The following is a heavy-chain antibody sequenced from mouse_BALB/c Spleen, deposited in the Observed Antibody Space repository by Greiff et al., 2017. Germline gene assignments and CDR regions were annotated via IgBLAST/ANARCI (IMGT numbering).Heavy chain of an antibody. CDR2: ISYDGSN. J-gene: IGHJ4*01. D-gene: IGHD2-3*01. Sequence: EVQLQQSGPGLVKPSQSLSLTCSVTGYSITSGYYWNWIRQFPGNKLEWMGYISYDGSNNYNPSLKNRISITRDTSKNQFFLKLNSVTTEDTATYYCARDLYDGYSYYYAMDYWGQGTSVTVSS. CDR1: GYSITSGYY. CDR3: ARDLYDGYSYYYAMDY. V-gene: IGHV3-6*02.